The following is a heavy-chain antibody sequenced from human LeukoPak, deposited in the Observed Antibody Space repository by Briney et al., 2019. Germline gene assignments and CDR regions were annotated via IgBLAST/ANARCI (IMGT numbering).Heavy chain of an antibody. Sequence: PGGSLRLSCASSGFTFSSYGMHWVRQAPGKGLEWGAFIQYDGSNIYSADSVKGRFTISRDNSKNTLYLLMNSLGPEDTAVYYCAKGSRWHFDYWGQGTLVTVSS. D-gene: IGHD6-13*01. CDR3: AKGSRWHFDY. CDR1: GFTFSSYG. V-gene: IGHV3-30*02. CDR2: IQYDGSNI. J-gene: IGHJ4*02.